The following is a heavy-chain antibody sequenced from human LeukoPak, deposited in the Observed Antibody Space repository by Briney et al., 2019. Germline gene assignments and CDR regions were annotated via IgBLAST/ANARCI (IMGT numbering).Heavy chain of an antibody. V-gene: IGHV1-69*13. J-gene: IGHJ4*02. CDR2: IIPIFGTA. D-gene: IGHD3-22*01. CDR1: GGTFSSYA. Sequence: ASVKVSCKASGGTFSSYAISWVRQAPGQGLEWMGGIIPIFGTANYAQKFQGRVTITADESTSTAYMELSSLRSEDTAVYYCAGVKYVGDYYDSSGYFDYWGQGTLVTVSS. CDR3: AGVKYVGDYYDSSGYFDY.